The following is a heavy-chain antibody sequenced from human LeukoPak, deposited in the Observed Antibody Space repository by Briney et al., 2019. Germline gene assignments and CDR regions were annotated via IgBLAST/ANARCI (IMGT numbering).Heavy chain of an antibody. Sequence: GGSLRLSCAASGFTFSSYGMHWVRQAPGKGLEWVAFIRHDGSNKYYADSVKGRFTISRDNSKNTLSLQMNSLRAGDTAVYYCAKDRLGAILYFDDWDQGTLVTVSS. D-gene: IGHD1-26*01. V-gene: IGHV3-30*02. CDR3: AKDRLGAILYFDD. J-gene: IGHJ4*02. CDR1: GFTFSSYG. CDR2: IRHDGSNK.